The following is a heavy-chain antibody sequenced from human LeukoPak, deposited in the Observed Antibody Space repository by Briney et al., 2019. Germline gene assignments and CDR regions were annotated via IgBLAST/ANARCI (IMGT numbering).Heavy chain of an antibody. D-gene: IGHD2-21*01. CDR2: IYYSANT. J-gene: IGHJ6*04. CDR1: GGSITSHY. CDR3: ARDRTPYCGGDCYSRLDV. Sequence: SETLSLTCTVSGGSITSHYWNWIRQSPEKGLEWIGYIYYSANTNYNPSLKSRVTILVDTPKNHFSLRLSSVTAADTAVYYCARDRTPYCGGDCYSRLDVWGKGTTVTVSS. V-gene: IGHV4-59*11.